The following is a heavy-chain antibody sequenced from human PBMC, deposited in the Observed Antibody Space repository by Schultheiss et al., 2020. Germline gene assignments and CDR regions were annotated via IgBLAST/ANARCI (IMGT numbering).Heavy chain of an antibody. D-gene: IGHD2-21*01. V-gene: IGHV3-9*01. Sequence: GGSLRLSCAASGFTFDDYAMHWVRQAPGKGLEWVSGISWNSGSIGYADSVKGRFTISRDNSKNTLYLQMNSLRAEDTAVYYCALGVKSVVSLQGGFDYWGQGTLVTVSS. CDR3: ALGVKSVVSLQGGFDY. J-gene: IGHJ4*02. CDR1: GFTFDDYA. CDR2: ISWNSGSI.